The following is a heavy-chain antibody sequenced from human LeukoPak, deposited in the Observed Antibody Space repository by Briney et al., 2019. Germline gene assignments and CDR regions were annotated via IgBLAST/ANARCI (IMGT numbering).Heavy chain of an antibody. CDR1: GFTFSNYG. J-gene: IGHJ4*02. CDR2: IWFDGSNK. V-gene: IGHV3-33*01. Sequence: PGGSLRLSCAASGFTFSNYGMHWVRQAPGKGLEWVAVIWFDGSNKYYADFLKGRFIISRDNSKNTLYLQMNSLRAEDTAVYYCARNLPMDYWGQGTLVTVSS. CDR3: ARNLPMDY. D-gene: IGHD1-14*01.